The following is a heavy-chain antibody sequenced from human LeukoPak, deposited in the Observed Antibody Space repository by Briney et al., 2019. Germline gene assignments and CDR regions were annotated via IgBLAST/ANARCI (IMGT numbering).Heavy chain of an antibody. Sequence: PGGSLRLSCAASEFTLRNYWMSWVRQAPGKGLEWVATIKEDGSEKYYVDSVKGRFTISRENAKNSLYLQMNSLRAEDTAVYYCARGGGGYYVSYWGQGTLVTVSS. D-gene: IGHD3-10*02. J-gene: IGHJ4*02. CDR1: EFTLRNYW. CDR2: IKEDGSEK. V-gene: IGHV3-7*01. CDR3: ARGGGGYYVSY.